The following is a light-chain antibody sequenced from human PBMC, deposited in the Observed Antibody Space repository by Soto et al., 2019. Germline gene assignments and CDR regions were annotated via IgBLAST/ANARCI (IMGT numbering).Light chain of an antibody. J-gene: IGKJ5*01. CDR2: GAX. V-gene: IGKV3-20*01. CDR1: QRVITNY. CDR3: HQYGTSPTGT. Sequence: EIVLAQSPCTLSLSPAERVTLFFXASQRVITNYLPWYQQKAGQXTRILXXGAXSRATGIPERFSGSGSGRDFTLTISRLKPEDFSMYYCHQYGTSPTGTFGQGTRLDIK.